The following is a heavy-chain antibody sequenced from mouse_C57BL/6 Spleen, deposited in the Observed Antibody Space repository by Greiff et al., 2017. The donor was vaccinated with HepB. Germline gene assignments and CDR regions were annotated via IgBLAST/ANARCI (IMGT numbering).Heavy chain of an antibody. CDR2: INPNNGGT. V-gene: IGHV1-26*01. Sequence: EVQLQQSGPELVKPGASVKISCKASGYTFTDYYMNWVKQSHGKSLEWIGDINPNNGGTSYNQKFKGKATLTVDKSSSTAYMELRSLTSEDSAVYYCARILPYFDYWGQGTTLTVSS. CDR1: GYTFTDYY. J-gene: IGHJ2*01. CDR3: ARILPYFDY.